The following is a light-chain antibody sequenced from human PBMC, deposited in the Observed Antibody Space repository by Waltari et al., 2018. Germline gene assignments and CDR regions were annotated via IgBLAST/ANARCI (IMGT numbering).Light chain of an antibody. CDR3: HQYKNWPPWT. CDR2: DAS. V-gene: IGKV3-15*01. Sequence: EIVVTQSPATLSLSPGERATLSCRASESVSTNVAWYQQKPGHPPRLLIYDASTRATGIPARFSGSGSGTEFTLSISSLQSEDFAVYYCHQYKNWPPWTFGQGTKVEIK. J-gene: IGKJ1*01. CDR1: ESVSTN.